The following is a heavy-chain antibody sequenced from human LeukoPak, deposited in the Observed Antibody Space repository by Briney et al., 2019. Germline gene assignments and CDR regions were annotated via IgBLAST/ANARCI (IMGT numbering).Heavy chain of an antibody. D-gene: IGHD2-15*01. J-gene: IGHJ3*02. CDR2: IYSGGST. CDR3: AGGYCSGGSCIDAFDI. CDR1: GFTLSSNY. V-gene: IGHV3-66*01. Sequence: PGGSLRLSCAASGFTLSSNYMSWVRQAPGKGLEWVSVIYSGGSTYYSDSVKGRFTISRDNSKNTLYLQMNSLRAEDTAVYYCAGGYCSGGSCIDAFDIWGQGTMVTVSS.